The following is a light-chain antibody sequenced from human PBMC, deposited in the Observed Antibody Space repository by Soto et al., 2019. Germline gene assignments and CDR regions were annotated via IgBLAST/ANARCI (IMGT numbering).Light chain of an antibody. Sequence: QSLLPQPPSASGTPGQMVTISCSGSSSNIGSNYVYWYQQLPGTAPKLLIYRNNQRPSGVPDRFSGSKSGTSASLAISGLRSEDEADYYCAAWDDSLSGFYVFGTGTKVT. J-gene: IGLJ1*01. CDR3: AAWDDSLSGFYV. V-gene: IGLV1-47*01. CDR2: RNN. CDR1: SSNIGSNY.